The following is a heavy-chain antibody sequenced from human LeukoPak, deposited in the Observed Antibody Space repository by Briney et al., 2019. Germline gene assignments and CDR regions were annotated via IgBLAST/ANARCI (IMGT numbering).Heavy chain of an antibody. CDR2: ISGSGGST. J-gene: IGHJ3*02. Sequence: PGGSLRLSCAASGFTFSSYAMSWVRQAPGKGLEWVSAISGSGGSTYYADSVKGRFTISRDNSKNTLYLQMNSLRAEDTAVYYCAKEYNSFKDHRGAFDIWGQGTMVTVSS. D-gene: IGHD5-24*01. V-gene: IGHV3-23*01. CDR1: GFTFSSYA. CDR3: AKEYNSFKDHRGAFDI.